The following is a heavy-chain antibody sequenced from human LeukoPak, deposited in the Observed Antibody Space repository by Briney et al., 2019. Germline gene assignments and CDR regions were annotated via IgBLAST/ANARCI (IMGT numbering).Heavy chain of an antibody. V-gene: IGHV3-23*01. CDR1: GFTFSSYA. CDR3: AKDMGAARPEGSWAEYFQH. D-gene: IGHD6-6*01. Sequence: GGSLRLSCAASGFTFSSYAMSWVRQAPGKGLEWVSAISGSGGSTYYADSVKGRFTISRDNSKNTLYLQMNSLRAEDTAVYYCAKDMGAARPEGSWAEYFQHWGQGTLVTVSS. CDR2: ISGSGGST. J-gene: IGHJ1*01.